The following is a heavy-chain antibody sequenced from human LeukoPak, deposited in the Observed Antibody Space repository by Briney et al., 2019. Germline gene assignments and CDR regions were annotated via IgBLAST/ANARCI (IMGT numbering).Heavy chain of an antibody. D-gene: IGHD2-2*01. Sequence: SETLSLTCTVSGGSISSYYWSWIRQPPAKGLEWIGYIYYSGSTKYNPSLKSRVTISVDTSKNQFSLKLTSVTAADTAVYYCARLGIGVVPSAMLGDYYFDYWGQGTLVTVSS. CDR1: GGSISSYY. J-gene: IGHJ4*02. CDR2: IYYSGST. CDR3: ARLGIGVVPSAMLGDYYFDY. V-gene: IGHV4-59*08.